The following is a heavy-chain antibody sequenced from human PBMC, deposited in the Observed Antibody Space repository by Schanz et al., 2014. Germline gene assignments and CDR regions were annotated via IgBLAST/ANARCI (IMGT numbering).Heavy chain of an antibody. CDR2: MQPDSGKT. CDR3: ARGYGDSPTDF. J-gene: IGHJ4*02. CDR1: GDTFSKYN. V-gene: IGHV1-8*01. D-gene: IGHD4-17*01. Sequence: QVQLVQSGPEVKKPGSSVKVSCQAFGDTFSKYNIMWVRQVPGQGLEWMGWMQPDSGKTHYAEKFQGRVAMTRDVSISTAYMELSSLASEDTAVYYCARGYGDSPTDFWGQGTLVTVSS.